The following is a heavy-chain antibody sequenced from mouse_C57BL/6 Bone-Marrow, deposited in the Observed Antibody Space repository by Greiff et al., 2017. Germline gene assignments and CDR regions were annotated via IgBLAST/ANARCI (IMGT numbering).Heavy chain of an antibody. CDR1: GFNIKDDY. Sequence: EVQLQESGAELVRPGASVKLSCTASGFNIKDDYMHWVKQRPEQGLEWIGWIDPENGDTEYASKFQGKAAITADTSSNTAYLQLSSLTSEDTAVYYCTTTITTVVSFDYWGQGTTLTVSS. V-gene: IGHV14-4*01. CDR2: IDPENGDT. D-gene: IGHD1-1*01. J-gene: IGHJ2*01. CDR3: TTTITTVVSFDY.